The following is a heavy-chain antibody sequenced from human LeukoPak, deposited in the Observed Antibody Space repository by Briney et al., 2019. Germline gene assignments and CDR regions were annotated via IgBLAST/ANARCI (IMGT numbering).Heavy chain of an antibody. CDR1: GGTFSSYA. CDR3: ASPKYSSSSYYYYMDV. Sequence: GASVKVSCKASGGTFSSYAISWVRQAPGQGLEWMGGIIPIFGTANYAQKFQGRVTITTDESTSTAYMELSSLRSEDTAVYYCASPKYSSSSYYYYMDVWGKGTTVTVSS. D-gene: IGHD6-6*01. J-gene: IGHJ6*03. CDR2: IIPIFGTA. V-gene: IGHV1-69*05.